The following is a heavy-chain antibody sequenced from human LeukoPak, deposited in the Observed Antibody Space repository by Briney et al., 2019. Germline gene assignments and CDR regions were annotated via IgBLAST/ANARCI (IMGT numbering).Heavy chain of an antibody. CDR3: ARSPDYYDSSGYRNYFDY. CDR2: INPNSGGT. D-gene: IGHD3-22*01. J-gene: IGHJ4*02. V-gene: IGHV1-2*02. Sequence: ASVTVSCKASGYTFTGYYMHWVRQAPGQGLEWMGWINPNSGGTNYAQKFQGRVTMTRDTSISTAYMELSRLRSDDTAVYYCARSPDYYDSSGYRNYFDYWGQGTLVTVSS. CDR1: GYTFTGYY.